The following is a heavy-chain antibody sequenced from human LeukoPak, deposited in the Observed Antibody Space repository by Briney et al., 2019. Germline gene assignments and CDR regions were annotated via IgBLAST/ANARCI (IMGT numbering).Heavy chain of an antibody. CDR1: GGTFSSYA. Sequence: GASVKVSCKASGGTFSSYAISWVRQAPGQGLEWMGRIIPILGIANYAQKFQGRVTITADKSTSTAYMELSSLRSDDTAVYYCARGASKLPGIAVAVLDYWGQGTLVTVSS. V-gene: IGHV1-69*04. CDR2: IIPILGIA. CDR3: ARGASKLPGIAVAVLDY. D-gene: IGHD6-19*01. J-gene: IGHJ4*02.